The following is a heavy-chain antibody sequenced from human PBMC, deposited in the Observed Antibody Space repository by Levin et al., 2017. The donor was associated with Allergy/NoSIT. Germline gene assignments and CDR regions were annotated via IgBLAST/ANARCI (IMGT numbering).Heavy chain of an antibody. CDR2: INHSGST. D-gene: IGHD3-16*02. CDR1: GGSFSGYY. J-gene: IGHJ4*02. V-gene: IGHV4-34*01. CDR3: ARRMITFGGVIGGFDY. Sequence: SETLSLTCAVYGGSFSGYYWSWIRQPPGKGLEWIGEINHSGSTNYNPSLKSRVTISVDTSKNQFSLKLSSVTAADTAVYYCARRMITFGGVIGGFDYWGQGTLVTVSS.